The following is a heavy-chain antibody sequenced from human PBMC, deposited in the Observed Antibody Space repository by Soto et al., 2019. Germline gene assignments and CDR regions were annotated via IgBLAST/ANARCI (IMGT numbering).Heavy chain of an antibody. CDR3: ARYSGSYWHYLDF. D-gene: IGHD1-26*01. J-gene: IGHJ4*02. Sequence: GESLKISCKGSGYSFASHWVAWVRQMPEKGLEWVGTIYPGDSDTKYSSAFRGHVTISADTSVSTAYLQWRSLEATDSAIYYCARYSGSYWHYLDFWGQGTLVTVSS. V-gene: IGHV5-51*01. CDR1: GYSFASHW. CDR2: IYPGDSDT.